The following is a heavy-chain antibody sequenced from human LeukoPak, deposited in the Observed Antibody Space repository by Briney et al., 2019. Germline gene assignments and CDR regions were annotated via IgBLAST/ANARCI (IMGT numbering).Heavy chain of an antibody. CDR3: AKDGRFGELFLYYFDY. V-gene: IGHV3-30*04. CDR1: GFTFSSYA. D-gene: IGHD3-10*01. J-gene: IGHJ4*02. Sequence: GGSLRLSCAASGFTFSSYAMHWVRQAPGKGLEWVAVISYDGSNKYYADSVKGRFTISRDNSKNTLYLQMNSLRAEDTAVYYCAKDGRFGELFLYYFDYWGQGTLVTVSS. CDR2: ISYDGSNK.